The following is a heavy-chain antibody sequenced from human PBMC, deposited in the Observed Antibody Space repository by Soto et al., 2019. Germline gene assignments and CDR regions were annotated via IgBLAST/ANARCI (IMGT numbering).Heavy chain of an antibody. V-gene: IGHV3-21*01. CDR1: GFTFSSYS. D-gene: IGHD1-26*01. Sequence: GGSLRLSCAASGFTFSSYSMNWVRQAPGKGLEWVSSISSSSSYIYYADSVKGRFTISRDNAKNSLYLQMNSLRAEDTAVYYCARDSRVYSGSPTNFDYWGQGTLVTVSS. CDR2: ISSSSSYI. J-gene: IGHJ4*02. CDR3: ARDSRVYSGSPTNFDY.